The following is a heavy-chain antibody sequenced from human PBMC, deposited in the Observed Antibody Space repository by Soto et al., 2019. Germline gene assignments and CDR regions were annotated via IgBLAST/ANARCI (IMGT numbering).Heavy chain of an antibody. D-gene: IGHD3-10*01. CDR3: VKNSGWFNT. CDR2: IDGSGGIT. J-gene: IGHJ5*02. V-gene: IGHV3-23*01. Sequence: GGSLILSCAASGFTFGTTDLSWVRQAPGEGLEWVSTIDGSGGITYYADSVQGRFTISRDNSRNTVYLQMNSLRGDDTALYYCVKNSGWFNTWGQGALVTVSS. CDR1: GFTFGTTD.